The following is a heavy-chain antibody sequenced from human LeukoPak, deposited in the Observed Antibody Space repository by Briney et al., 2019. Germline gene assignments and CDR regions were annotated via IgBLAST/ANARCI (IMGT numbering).Heavy chain of an antibody. J-gene: IGHJ4*02. CDR3: ARADSSSSVPY. CDR2: IYYSGST. V-gene: IGHV4-59*01. CDR1: GGSISSYY. Sequence: PSETLSLTCTVSGGSISSYYWSWIRQPPGKGLEWIGYIYYSGSTNYNPSLKSRVTISVDTSKNQFSLKLSSVTAADTAGYYCARADSSSSVPYWGQGTLVTVSS. D-gene: IGHD6-6*01.